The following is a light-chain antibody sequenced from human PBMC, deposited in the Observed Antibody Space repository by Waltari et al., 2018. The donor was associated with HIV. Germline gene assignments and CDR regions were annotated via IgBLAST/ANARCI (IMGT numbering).Light chain of an antibody. CDR3: QQTYSSLWT. CDR2: GAS. J-gene: IGKJ1*01. CDR1: QTISTY. V-gene: IGKV1-39*01. Sequence: DIKMSQSPSYLSAFVGDRVTMTCRASQTISTYVNLVKQVPGRAPTLLSYGASTLQDGVPSRFSGSGSGTDFTLTISILQPEDFATYYCQQTYSSLWTFGQGTKVEI.